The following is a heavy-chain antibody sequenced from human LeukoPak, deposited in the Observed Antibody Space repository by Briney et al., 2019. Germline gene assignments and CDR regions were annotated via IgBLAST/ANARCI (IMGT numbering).Heavy chain of an antibody. J-gene: IGHJ3*02. CDR3: ARVGSSVYPWAFDI. Sequence: PSETLSLTCAVYDGSFSGYYWSWIRRPPGEGLEWIGEINHSGSTNYNPSLKSRVTISVDTSKNQFSLKLSSVTAADTAVYYCARVGSSVYPWAFDIWGQGTMVTVSS. D-gene: IGHD3-16*02. CDR1: DGSFSGYY. CDR2: INHSGST. V-gene: IGHV4-34*01.